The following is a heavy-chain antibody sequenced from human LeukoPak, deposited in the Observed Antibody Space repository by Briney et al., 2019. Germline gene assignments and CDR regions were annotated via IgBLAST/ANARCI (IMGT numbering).Heavy chain of an antibody. V-gene: IGHV4-39*07. D-gene: IGHD2-2*01. CDR2: IYYSGST. J-gene: IGHJ2*01. CDR1: GGSISSNSYY. CDR3: ARVKVPAAMIGGYFDL. Sequence: SGTLSLTCTVSGGSISSNSYYWGWIRQPPGKGLEWIGSIYYSGSTYYNPSLKSRVTISVDTSKNQFSLKLNSVTAADTAVYYCARVKVPAAMIGGYFDLWGRGTLVTVSS.